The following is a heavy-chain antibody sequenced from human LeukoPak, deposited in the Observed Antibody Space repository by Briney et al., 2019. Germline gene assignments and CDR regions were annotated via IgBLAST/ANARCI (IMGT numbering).Heavy chain of an antibody. CDR1: GGTFSSYA. Sequence: SVTASCKASGGTFSSYAISWVRQAPGQGLEWMGGIIPIFGTANYAQKFQGRVTITADESTSTAYMELSSLRSEDTAVYYCARGVDDYVWGSYRAPHFDYWGQGTLVTVSS. CDR3: ARGVDDYVWGSYRAPHFDY. CDR2: IIPIFGTA. J-gene: IGHJ4*02. D-gene: IGHD3-16*02. V-gene: IGHV1-69*13.